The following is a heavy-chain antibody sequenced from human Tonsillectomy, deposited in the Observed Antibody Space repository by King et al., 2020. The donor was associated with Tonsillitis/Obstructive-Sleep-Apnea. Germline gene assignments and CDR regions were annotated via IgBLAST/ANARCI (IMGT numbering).Heavy chain of an antibody. Sequence: HVQLQQWGAGLLKPSETLSLTCAVYGGSFSGYYWSWIRQPPGKGLEWIGEMNHSGSTNYSPSLKSRVTISIDTSKNQFSLKLSSLTAADTAVYYCAMGEVGASTIYYSCALDVWGQGTTVTVSS. CDR2: MNHSGST. J-gene: IGHJ6*02. CDR1: GGSFSGYY. D-gene: IGHD1-26*01. CDR3: AMGEVGASTIYYSCALDV. V-gene: IGHV4-34*01.